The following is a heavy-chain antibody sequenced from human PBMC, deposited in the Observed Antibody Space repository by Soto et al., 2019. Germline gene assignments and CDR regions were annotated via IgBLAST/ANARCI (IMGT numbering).Heavy chain of an antibody. D-gene: IGHD2-2*01. J-gene: IGHJ5*02. CDR1: GFTFSIYA. V-gene: IGHV3-23*01. CDR3: ATRLPAANNWFDP. CDR2: SSGSGGST. Sequence: GGSLRPSCAASGFTFSIYAMSWVRPAPGKGLEWVSASSGSGGSTYYADSVKGRFTISRDNSKNTLYLQMNSLRAEDTAVYYCATRLPAANNWFDPWGQGTLVTVSS.